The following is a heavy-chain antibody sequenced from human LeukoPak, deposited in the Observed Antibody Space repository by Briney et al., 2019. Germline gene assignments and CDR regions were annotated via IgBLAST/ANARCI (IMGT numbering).Heavy chain of an antibody. Sequence: GGSLRLSCAASGFTFSSYSMNWARQAPGKGLEWVSSISSSSSYIYYADSVKGRFTISRDNAKNSLYLQMNSLRAEDTAVYCCARGTRTQYNGVITYWGQGTLVTVSS. J-gene: IGHJ4*02. V-gene: IGHV3-21*01. CDR1: GFTFSSYS. D-gene: IGHD2-8*01. CDR2: ISSSSSYI. CDR3: ARGTRTQYNGVITY.